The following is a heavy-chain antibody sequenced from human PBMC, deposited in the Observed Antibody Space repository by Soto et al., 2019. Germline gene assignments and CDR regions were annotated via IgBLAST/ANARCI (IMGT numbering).Heavy chain of an antibody. D-gene: IGHD4-4*01. CDR2: INSGSTTR. J-gene: IGHJ4*02. CDR3: VRGDSRDY. V-gene: IGHV3-21*01. Sequence: GGSLRLSCGASGFTFTTSTMNWVRQAPGKGLEWVSSINSGSTTRHYTGSVEGRFTISRDNAKSSLYLQMNSLRADDTAVYYCVRGDSRDYWGQGSLVTVSS. CDR1: GFTFTTST.